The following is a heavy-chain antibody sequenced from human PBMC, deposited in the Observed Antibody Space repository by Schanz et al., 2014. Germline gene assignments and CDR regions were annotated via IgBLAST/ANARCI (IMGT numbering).Heavy chain of an antibody. CDR3: ARGLHYDVETSFRSYDAFDF. Sequence: DVQLLESGGGLVQPGGSLRLSCAASGFTFSSYAMSWVRQAPGKGLEWVSAISGSGGSTYYADSVKGRFTISRDNSKNTLYLQMNSLRPEDTAVFYCARGLHYDVETSFRSYDAFDFWGQGTKVTVSP. V-gene: IGHV3-23*01. D-gene: IGHD3-10*02. CDR1: GFTFSSYA. CDR2: ISGSGGST. J-gene: IGHJ3*01.